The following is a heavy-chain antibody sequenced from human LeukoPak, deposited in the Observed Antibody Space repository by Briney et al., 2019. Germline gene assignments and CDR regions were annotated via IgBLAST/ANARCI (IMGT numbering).Heavy chain of an antibody. D-gene: IGHD4-23*01. CDR3: AREVWGGGGYYFDY. CDR2: INTNTGNP. V-gene: IGHV7-4-1*02. Sequence: ASVKVSCKASGYTFTSYGISWVRQAPGQGLEWMGWINTNTGNPTYARGFTGRFVFSLDTSVSTAYLQISSLKAEDTAVYYCAREVWGGGGYYFDYWGQGTLVTVSS. CDR1: GYTFTSYG. J-gene: IGHJ4*02.